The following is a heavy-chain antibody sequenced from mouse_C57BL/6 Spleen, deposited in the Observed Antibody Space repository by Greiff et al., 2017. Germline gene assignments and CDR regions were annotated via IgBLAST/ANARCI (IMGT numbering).Heavy chain of an antibody. V-gene: IGHV1-50*01. Sequence: QVQLQQPGAELVKPGASVKLSCKASGYTFTSYWMQWVKQRPGQGLEWIGEIDPSDSYTNYNQKFKGMATLTVDPSSSTAYMQLSSLTSEDSAVYYCASLQPPHYYGSSGGYCFDYWGQGTTLTVSS. CDR3: ASLQPPHYYGSSGGYCFDY. CDR1: GYTFTSYW. CDR2: IDPSDSYT. J-gene: IGHJ2*01. D-gene: IGHD1-1*01.